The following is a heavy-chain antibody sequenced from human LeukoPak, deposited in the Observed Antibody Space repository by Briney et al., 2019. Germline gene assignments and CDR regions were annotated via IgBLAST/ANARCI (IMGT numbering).Heavy chain of an antibody. D-gene: IGHD2-2*02. V-gene: IGHV4-34*01. CDR3: ARHHGIVVVPAAIGN. Sequence: PSETLSLTCAVYGGSFSGYYWSWIRQPPGKGLEWIGEINHSGSTNYNPSLKSRVTISVDTSKNQFSLKLSSVTAADTAVYYCARHHGIVVVPAAIGNWGQGTLVTVSS. CDR1: GGSFSGYY. J-gene: IGHJ4*02. CDR2: INHSGST.